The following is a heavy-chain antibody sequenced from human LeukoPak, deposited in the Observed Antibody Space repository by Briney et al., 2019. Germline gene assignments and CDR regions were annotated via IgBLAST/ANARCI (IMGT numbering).Heavy chain of an antibody. CDR2: IWYDGSNK. Sequence: GRSLRLSGAASGFTFSSYGMHWVRQAPGKGLEWVAVIWYDGSNKYYADSVKGRFTISRDNSKNTLYLQMNSLRAEDTAVYYCARDEEEAFDIWGQGTMVTVSS. CDR1: GFTFSSYG. J-gene: IGHJ3*02. V-gene: IGHV3-33*01. CDR3: ARDEEEAFDI.